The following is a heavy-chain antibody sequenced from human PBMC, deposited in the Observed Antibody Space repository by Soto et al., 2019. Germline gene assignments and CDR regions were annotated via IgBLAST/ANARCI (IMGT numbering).Heavy chain of an antibody. CDR2: ILHDETP. D-gene: IGHD2-21*01. V-gene: IGHV3-23*01. CDR3: AKDLFPTSGQRFFFES. CDR1: GFTFSTCA. J-gene: IGHJ4*02. Sequence: GGSLRLSCAASGFTFSTCAMTWVRQAPGRGLEWVSTILHDETPFYTDSVKGRFTISRDNVRGTLYLQMNGLRVEDAALYFCAKDLFPTSGQRFFFESWGQGSLVTVSS.